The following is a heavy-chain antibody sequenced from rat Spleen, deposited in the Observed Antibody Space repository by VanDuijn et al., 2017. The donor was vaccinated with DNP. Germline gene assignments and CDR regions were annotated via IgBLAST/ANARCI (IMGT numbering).Heavy chain of an antibody. Sequence: EVQLVESGGGLVQPGRSLKLSCSASGFTFSSYHMAWARQAPKKGLEWVATITTSGVTTFYRDSVRGRFIISRDNAKATLNLQMDSLRSEDTATYYCVTRGKYGGYDYWGQGVMVTVSS. V-gene: IGHV5-25*01. CDR3: VTRGKYGGYDY. D-gene: IGHD1-11*01. CDR1: GFTFSSYH. J-gene: IGHJ2*01. CDR2: ITTSGVTT.